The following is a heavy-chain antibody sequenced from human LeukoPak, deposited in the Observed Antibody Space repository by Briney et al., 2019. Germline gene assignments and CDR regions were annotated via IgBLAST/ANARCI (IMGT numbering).Heavy chain of an antibody. CDR3: AKHAGHRRTAADRNLDS. V-gene: IGHV3-23*01. J-gene: IGHJ4*02. Sequence: GRSLRLSCAASGFTFNNYAMTWVRQAPGKGLEWVSSIGGGGFITYYSDSAKGRFTISRDNSRNTVSLQMNSLSAEDTALYYCAKHAGHRRTAADRNLDSWGQGTLVTVSS. CDR2: IGGGGFIT. CDR1: GFTFNNYA. D-gene: IGHD1-14*01.